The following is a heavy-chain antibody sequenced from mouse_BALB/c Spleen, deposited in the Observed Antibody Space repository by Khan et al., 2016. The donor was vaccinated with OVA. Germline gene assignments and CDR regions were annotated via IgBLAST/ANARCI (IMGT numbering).Heavy chain of an antibody. J-gene: IGHJ2*01. Sequence: EVQLQESGAELGRPGSSVKLSCKTSGNTFTSYGIKRVKQRPGQGLEWIGYIYPGNGYTEYNEKFQGKAILTSDTSSSTAYMQLRSLTSEDSAIYFCTTAYYRYYFDYWGQGTTLTVSS. CDR3: TTAYYRYYFDY. CDR2: IYPGNGYT. V-gene: IGHV1S134*01. CDR1: GNTFTSYG. D-gene: IGHD2-14*01.